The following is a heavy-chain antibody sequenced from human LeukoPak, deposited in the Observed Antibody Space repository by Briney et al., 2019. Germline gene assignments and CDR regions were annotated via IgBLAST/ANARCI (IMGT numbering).Heavy chain of an antibody. CDR1: GYTFTSYY. Sequence: GASVKVSCKASGYTFTSYYIHWVRQAPGQGLERMGWINPKSADTNYAQEFQGRVTMTRDTSISTAFIELSRLISDDTAVYYCARGPGLGVPAVILDYYGLDVWGQGTTVTVSS. CDR2: INPKSADT. D-gene: IGHD2-2*01. CDR3: ARGPGLGVPAVILDYYGLDV. J-gene: IGHJ6*02. V-gene: IGHV1-2*02.